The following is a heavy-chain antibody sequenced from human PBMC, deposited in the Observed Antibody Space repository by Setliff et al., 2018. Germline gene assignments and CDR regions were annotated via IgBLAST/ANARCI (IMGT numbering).Heavy chain of an antibody. CDR3: VRGSGPWVVVAIPFDR. J-gene: IGHJ4*02. Sequence: GPSVKVSCKASGYTFTGYYMHWVRQAPGQGLEWMGIIDPSGDYTNCAQKFQGRVTMTRDTSTTTVYMELSSLRSDDTAVYYCVRGSGPWVVVAIPFDRWGQGTLVTVSS. CDR2: IDPSGDYT. D-gene: IGHD2-2*02. CDR1: GYTFTGYY. V-gene: IGHV1-46*01.